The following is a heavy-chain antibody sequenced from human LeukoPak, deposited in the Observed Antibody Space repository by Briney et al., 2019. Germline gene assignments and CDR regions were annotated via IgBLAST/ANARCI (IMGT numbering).Heavy chain of an antibody. V-gene: IGHV3-30-3*01. CDR1: GFTFSSYA. J-gene: IGHJ3*02. Sequence: TGRSLRLSCAASGFTFSSYAMHWVRQAPGKGLEWVAVISYDGSNKYYADSVKGRFTISRDNSKNTLYLQMNSLRAEDTAVYYCASLAGIAVADGAFDIWGQGTMVTVSS. CDR3: ASLAGIAVADGAFDI. CDR2: ISYDGSNK. D-gene: IGHD6-19*01.